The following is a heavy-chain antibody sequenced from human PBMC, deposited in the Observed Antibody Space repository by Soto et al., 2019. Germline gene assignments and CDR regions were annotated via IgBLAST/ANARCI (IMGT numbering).Heavy chain of an antibody. V-gene: IGHV4-39*01. J-gene: IGHJ5*02. Sequence: SETLSLTCTVSGGSISSSSYYWGWIRQPPGKGLEWIGSIYYSGSTYYNPSLKSRVTISVDTSKNQFSLKLSSVTAADTAVYYCARRIVATISNWFDPWGEGTLVTVSS. D-gene: IGHD5-12*01. CDR1: GGSISSSSYY. CDR3: ARRIVATISNWFDP. CDR2: IYYSGST.